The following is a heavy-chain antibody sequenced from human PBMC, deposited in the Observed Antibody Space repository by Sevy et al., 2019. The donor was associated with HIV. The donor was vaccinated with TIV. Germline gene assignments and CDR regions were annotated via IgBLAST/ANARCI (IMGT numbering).Heavy chain of an antibody. CDR2: ISYDGSNK. Sequence: GGSLRLSCAASGFTFSSYAMHWVRQAPGKGLEWVAVISYDGSNKYYADSVKGRFTISRDNSKNTLYLQMNSLRAEDTAVHYCASAESFDYWGNETL. CDR1: GFTFSSYA. J-gene: IGHJ4*01. V-gene: IGHV3-30-3*01. CDR3: ASAESFDY.